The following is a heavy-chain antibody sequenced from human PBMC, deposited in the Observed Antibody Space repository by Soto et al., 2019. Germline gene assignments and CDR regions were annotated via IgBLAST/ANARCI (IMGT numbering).Heavy chain of an antibody. J-gene: IGHJ6*02. D-gene: IGHD2-8*01. CDR1: GGSFSGYY. CDR3: GRGGEVVLTYYYGMDV. CDR2: INHSGST. Sequence: SETLSLTCAVYGGSFSGYYWSWIRQPPGKGLEWIGEINHSGSTNYNPSLKSRVTISVDTSKNQFSLKLSSVTAADTAVYYCGRGGEVVLTYYYGMDVWGQGTTVTVSS. V-gene: IGHV4-34*01.